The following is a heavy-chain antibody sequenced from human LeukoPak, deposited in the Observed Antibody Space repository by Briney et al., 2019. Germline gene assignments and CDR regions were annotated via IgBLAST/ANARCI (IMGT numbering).Heavy chain of an antibody. CDR3: ARGLLRYYDFWSGHYWFDP. CDR1: GGSFSGYY. CDR2: INHSGST. Sequence: PSGTLSLTCADYGGSFSGYYWSWIRQPPGKGLEWIGEINHSGSTNYNPSLKSRVTISVDTSKNQFSLKLSSVTAADTAVYYCARGLLRYYDFWSGHYWFDPWGQGTLVTVSS. D-gene: IGHD3-3*01. V-gene: IGHV4-34*01. J-gene: IGHJ5*02.